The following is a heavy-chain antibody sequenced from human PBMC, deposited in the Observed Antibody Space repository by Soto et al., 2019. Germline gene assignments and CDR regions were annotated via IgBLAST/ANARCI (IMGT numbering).Heavy chain of an antibody. V-gene: IGHV1-69*01. J-gene: IGHJ6*02. CDR2: IIPIFGTA. CDR3: ARRIVVRGYSYGRDYYYYGIDF. Sequence: QVQLVQSGAEVKKPGSSVKVSCKASGGTFSSYAISWVRQAPGQGLEWMGGIIPIFGTANYAQKFQGRVTITADESTSTAHMELSSLSSEDTAVYYCARRIVVRGYSYGRDYYYYGIDFWGQGTTVTVSS. D-gene: IGHD5-18*01. CDR1: GGTFSSYA.